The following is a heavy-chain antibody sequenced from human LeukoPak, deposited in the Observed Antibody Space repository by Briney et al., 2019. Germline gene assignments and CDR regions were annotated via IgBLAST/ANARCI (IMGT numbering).Heavy chain of an antibody. CDR2: INHSGST. J-gene: IGHJ6*03. CDR1: GGSFSGYY. D-gene: IGHD3-3*01. V-gene: IGHV4-34*01. CDR3: ARGLYYDFWSSYYYYYTDV. Sequence: SETLSLTCAVYGGSFSGYYWSWIRQPPGKGLEWIGEINHSGSTNYNPSLKSRVTISVDTSKNQFSLKLSSVTAADTAVYYCARGLYYDFWSSYYYYYTDVWGKGTTVTVSS.